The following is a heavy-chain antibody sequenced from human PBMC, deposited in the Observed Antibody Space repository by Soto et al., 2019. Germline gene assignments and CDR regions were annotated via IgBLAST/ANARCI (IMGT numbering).Heavy chain of an antibody. Sequence: QVQLVESGGGVVQPGRSLRLSCAASGFTFSSYGMHWVRQAPGKGLEWVAVISYDGSNKYYADSVKGRFTISRDNAKNTLYLQMHSLRAEDTAVYYGAQDPSERVGRWFDPWGQGTLVSVSS. D-gene: IGHD3-10*01. CDR1: GFTFSSYG. J-gene: IGHJ5*02. CDR3: AQDPSERVGRWFDP. CDR2: ISYDGSNK. V-gene: IGHV3-30*18.